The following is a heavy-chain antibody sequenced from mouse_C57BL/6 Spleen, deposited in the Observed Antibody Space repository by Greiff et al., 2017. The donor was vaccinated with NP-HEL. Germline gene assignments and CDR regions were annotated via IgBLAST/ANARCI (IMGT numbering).Heavy chain of an antibody. J-gene: IGHJ2*01. D-gene: IGHD1-1*01. V-gene: IGHV1-52*01. CDR2: IDPSDSET. Sequence: QVQLQQPGAELVRPGSSVKLSCKASGYTFTSYWMHWVKQRPIQGLEWIGNIDPSDSETHYNQKFKDKATLTVDKSSSTAYMQLSSLTSEDSAVYYCAVITTVVAPYFDDWGQGTTLTVSS. CDR3: AVITTVVAPYFDD. CDR1: GYTFTSYW.